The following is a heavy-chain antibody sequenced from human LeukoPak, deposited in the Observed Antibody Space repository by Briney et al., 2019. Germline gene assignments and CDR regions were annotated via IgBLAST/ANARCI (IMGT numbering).Heavy chain of an antibody. CDR3: ARVNYYGSGSSPRYYFDY. Sequence: SGTLSLTCAVSGGSISSCNWWSWVRPPPGKGLEWIGEIYHSGSTNYNPSLKSRVTISVDKSKNQFSLKLSSVTAADTAVYYCARVNYYGSGSSPRYYFDYWGQGTLVTVSS. V-gene: IGHV4-4*02. J-gene: IGHJ4*02. CDR1: GGSISSCNW. D-gene: IGHD3-10*01. CDR2: IYHSGST.